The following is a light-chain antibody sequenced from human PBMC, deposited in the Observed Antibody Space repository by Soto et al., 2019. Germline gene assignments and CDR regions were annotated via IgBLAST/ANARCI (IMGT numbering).Light chain of an antibody. J-gene: IGLJ1*01. V-gene: IGLV1-51*02. CDR1: SSNIGNNY. Sequence: QSALTQPPSVSAAPGQKVTISCPGISSNIGNNYVSWYQQLPGTAPKLLIYENNKRPSGIPDRFSGSKSGTSATLGITGLQTGDEADYYCGTWDSSLGGVFGTGTKLTVL. CDR2: ENN. CDR3: GTWDSSLGGV.